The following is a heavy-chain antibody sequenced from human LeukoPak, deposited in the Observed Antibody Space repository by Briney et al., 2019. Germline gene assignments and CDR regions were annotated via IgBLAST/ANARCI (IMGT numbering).Heavy chain of an antibody. CDR2: ITSGGST. D-gene: IGHD2-15*01. CDR3: ARDLISGPATHDS. J-gene: IGHJ4*02. CDR1: GFTVTNND. Sequence: GGSLRLSCAASGFTVTNNDMNWVRQAPGKGLEWVSVITSGGSTYFADSVKGRFTVSRDNSKNTLSLQMNSLRVEDTAVYYCARDLISGPATHDSWGLGALVTVSS. V-gene: IGHV3-66*01.